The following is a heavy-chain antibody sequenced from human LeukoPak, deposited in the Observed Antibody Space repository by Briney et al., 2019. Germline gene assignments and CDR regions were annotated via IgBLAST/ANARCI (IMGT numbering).Heavy chain of an antibody. V-gene: IGHV3-11*04. D-gene: IGHD6-19*01. CDR2: ISSSGSTI. CDR3: ARALDSSGWYFDY. J-gene: IGHJ4*02. Sequence: LSLTCTVSGGSISNSSSYWGWIRQAPGKGLEWVSYISSSGSTIYYADSVKGRFTISRDNAKNSLYLQMNSLRAEDTAVYYCARALDSSGWYFDYWSQGTLVTVSS. CDR1: GGSISNSSSY.